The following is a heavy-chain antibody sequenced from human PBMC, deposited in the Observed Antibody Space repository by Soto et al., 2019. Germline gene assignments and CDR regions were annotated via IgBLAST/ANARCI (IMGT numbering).Heavy chain of an antibody. Sequence: WIWIRQPPGQGLEWIGEINHSGSTNYNPSLQSRVTISVDTSKNQFSLKLSSVTAADTAVYYCARVRLEWLFNWFDPWGQGTLVTVSS. CDR3: ARVRLEWLFNWFDP. V-gene: IGHV4-34*01. D-gene: IGHD3-3*01. J-gene: IGHJ5*02. CDR2: INHSGST.